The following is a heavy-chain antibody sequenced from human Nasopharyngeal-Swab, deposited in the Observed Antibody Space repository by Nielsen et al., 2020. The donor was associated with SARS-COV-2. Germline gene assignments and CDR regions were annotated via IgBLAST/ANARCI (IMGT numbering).Heavy chain of an antibody. V-gene: IGHV4-59*01. CDR3: ARDRGDLRKYYFDY. CDR2: IYYSGNT. J-gene: IGHJ4*02. D-gene: IGHD3-10*01. CDR1: NGSINSYY. Sequence: SETLSLTCTVSNGSINSYYWSWIRQPPGKGLEWIGYIYYSGNTHYNPSLESRVTMSVDTSNNQFSLILSSVTAADTAVYYCARDRGDLRKYYFDYWGRGTLVTVSS.